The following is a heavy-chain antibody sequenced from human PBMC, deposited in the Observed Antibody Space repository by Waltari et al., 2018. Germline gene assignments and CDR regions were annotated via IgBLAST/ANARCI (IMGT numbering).Heavy chain of an antibody. Sequence: EVQLVESGGGLVKPGGSLRLSCAASGFTFSSYSMNWVRRAPGKGLEGVSDISSSRSYIYYADSVKGRFTISRDNAKNSLYLQMNSLRAEDTAVYYCAREQWPRDFFIDYWGQGTLVTVSS. CDR2: ISSSRSYI. CDR1: GFTFSSYS. J-gene: IGHJ4*02. CDR3: AREQWPRDFFIDY. D-gene: IGHD6-19*01. V-gene: IGHV3-21*01.